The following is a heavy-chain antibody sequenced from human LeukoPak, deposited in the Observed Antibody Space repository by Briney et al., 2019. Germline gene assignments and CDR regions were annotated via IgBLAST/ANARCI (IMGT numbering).Heavy chain of an antibody. CDR1: GYSFTSYW. J-gene: IGHJ6*02. CDR2: IYPGDSDT. CDR3: ARLNYDFWSGYYPYYYGMDV. Sequence: GESLKISCKGSGYSFTSYWIGWVCQMPGKGLEWMGIIYPGDSDTRYSPSFQGQVTISADKSISTAYLQWSSLKASDTAMYYCARLNYDFWSGYYPYYYGMDVWGQGTTVTVSS. D-gene: IGHD3-3*01. V-gene: IGHV5-51*01.